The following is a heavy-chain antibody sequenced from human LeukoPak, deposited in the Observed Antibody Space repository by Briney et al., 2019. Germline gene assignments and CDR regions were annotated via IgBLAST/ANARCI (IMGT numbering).Heavy chain of an antibody. CDR2: IYTSGTS. Sequence: PSETLSLTCAVSGASMSSYHWSWIRQSAGKGLEWIGLIYTSGTSNYNPSLKSRVTMSVDTSKRQFSLKLNSVTAADTAVYYCARAREYKQCAFDLWGQGTMVTVSS. V-gene: IGHV4-4*07. CDR1: GASMSSYH. CDR3: ARAREYKQCAFDL. D-gene: IGHD6-19*01. J-gene: IGHJ3*01.